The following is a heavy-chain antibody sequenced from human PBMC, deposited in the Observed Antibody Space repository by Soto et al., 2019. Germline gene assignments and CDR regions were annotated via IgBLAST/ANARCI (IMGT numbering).Heavy chain of an antibody. Sequence: PSETLSLTCTVSGGSISSGGYYWSWIRHHPGKGLEWIGYIYYSGSTYYNPSLKSRVTISVDTSKNQFSLKLSSVTAADTAVYYCARDSWDYYDSSGYYQNYFDYWGQGTLVTVSS. CDR3: ARDSWDYYDSSGYYQNYFDY. CDR1: GGSISSGGYY. J-gene: IGHJ4*02. CDR2: IYYSGST. D-gene: IGHD3-22*01. V-gene: IGHV4-31*03.